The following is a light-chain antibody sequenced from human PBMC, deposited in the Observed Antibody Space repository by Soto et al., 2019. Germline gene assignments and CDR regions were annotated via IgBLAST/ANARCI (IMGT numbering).Light chain of an antibody. V-gene: IGLV2-8*01. Sequence: QSVLTQPPSASGSPGQSVTISCTGTSSDVGLYDYVFWYQLHPGKVPKLLIYGVTQRPSGVPDRFSGSKSGNTASLTVSGLQAEDEADYYCSSYGGNSNYVFGTGTKVTVL. CDR1: SSDVGLYDY. CDR2: GVT. J-gene: IGLJ1*01. CDR3: SSYGGNSNYV.